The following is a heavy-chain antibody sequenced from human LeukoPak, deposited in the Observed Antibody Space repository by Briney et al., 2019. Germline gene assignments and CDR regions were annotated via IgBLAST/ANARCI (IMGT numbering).Heavy chain of an antibody. D-gene: IGHD3-22*01. CDR1: GGTFSSYA. CDR2: INPSGGST. V-gene: IGHV1-46*01. J-gene: IGHJ3*02. Sequence: ASVKVSCKASGGTFSSYAISWVRQAPGQGLEWMGIINPSGGSTSYAQKFQGRVTMTRDTSTSTVYMELSSLRSEDTAVYYCARDRVGYYDSSGPAEGAFDIWGQGTMVTVSS. CDR3: ARDRVGYYDSSGPAEGAFDI.